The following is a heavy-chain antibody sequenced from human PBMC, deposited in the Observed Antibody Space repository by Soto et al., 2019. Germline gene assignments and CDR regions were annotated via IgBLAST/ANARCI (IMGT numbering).Heavy chain of an antibody. CDR2: ISGSGGST. J-gene: IGHJ4*02. Sequence: LSLTCAASGFTFSSYAMSWVRQAPGKGLEWVSAISGSGGSTYYADSVKGRFTISRDNSKNTLYLQMNSLRAEDTAVYYCAKFSVSGGQYYWGQGTLVTVSS. V-gene: IGHV3-23*01. CDR1: GFTFSSYA. CDR3: AKFSVSGGQYY. D-gene: IGHD2-15*01.